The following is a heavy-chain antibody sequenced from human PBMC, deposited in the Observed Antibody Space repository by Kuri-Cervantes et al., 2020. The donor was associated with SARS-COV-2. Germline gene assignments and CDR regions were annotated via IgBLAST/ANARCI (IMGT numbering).Heavy chain of an antibody. V-gene: IGHV1-2*06. CDR2: INPNSGGT. D-gene: IGHD6-19*01. CDR3: ARALIAVAGKNYYGMDV. Sequence: ASVKVSCKASGYTFTGYYMHWVRQAPGQGLEWMGRINPNSGGTNYAQKFQGRVTMTRDTSISTAYMKLSRLRSDDTAVYYCARALIAVAGKNYYGMDVWAKGPRSPSP. CDR1: GYTFTGYY. J-gene: IGHJ6*02.